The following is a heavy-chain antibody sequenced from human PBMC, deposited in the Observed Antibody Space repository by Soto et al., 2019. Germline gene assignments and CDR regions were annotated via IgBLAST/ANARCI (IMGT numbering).Heavy chain of an antibody. CDR1: GGSFSGYY. D-gene: IGHD2-2*01. CDR2: INHSGST. Sequence: SETLSLTCAVYGGSFSGYYWSWIRQPPGKGLEWIGEINHSGSTNYNPSLKSRVTISVDTSKNQFSLKLSSVTAADTAVYYCARLGYQLLTGPEGSAGAPGKWFDPWGQGTLVTVSS. V-gene: IGHV4-34*01. CDR3: ARLGYQLLTGPEGSAGAPGKWFDP. J-gene: IGHJ5*02.